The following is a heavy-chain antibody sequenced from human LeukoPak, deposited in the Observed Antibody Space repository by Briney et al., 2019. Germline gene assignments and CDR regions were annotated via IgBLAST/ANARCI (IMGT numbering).Heavy chain of an antibody. Sequence: GGSLRLSCAASGFTFSSYAMHWVRQAPGKGLEWVGRIKSKTDGGTIDYAAPVKGRFTLSRDDSKNTLYLQMNSLKTEDTAVYYCTTDLILYVDTPMATAFDIWGQGTMVTVSS. CDR3: TTDLILYVDTPMATAFDI. J-gene: IGHJ3*02. CDR2: IKSKTDGGTI. D-gene: IGHD5-18*01. V-gene: IGHV3-15*01. CDR1: GFTFSSYA.